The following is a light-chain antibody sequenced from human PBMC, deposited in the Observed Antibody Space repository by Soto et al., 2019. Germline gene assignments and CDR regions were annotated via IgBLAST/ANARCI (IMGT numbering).Light chain of an antibody. Sequence: QSVLTQPASVPGSPGQSITISCTGTSSDVGGYNYVSWYQQHPGKAPKLMIYEVSNRPSGVSNRFSGSKSGNTASLTISGLQAEDEADYYCSSYTSSSTLVFGGGTNLTVL. CDR1: SSDVGGYNY. J-gene: IGLJ2*01. CDR3: SSYTSSSTLV. CDR2: EVS. V-gene: IGLV2-14*01.